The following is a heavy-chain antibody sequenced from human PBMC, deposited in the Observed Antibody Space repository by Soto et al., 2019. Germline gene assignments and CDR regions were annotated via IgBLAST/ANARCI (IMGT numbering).Heavy chain of an antibody. Sequence: GGSLRLSCGASGFTFSSYSMNWVRQAPGKGLEWVSYITSKSSTIKYADSVQGRFTVSRDNAKNSLYLQLNSLRDDDTAVYFFAKFHCSSTSCRFDYWGQGPLVTVAS. CDR2: ITSKSSTI. D-gene: IGHD2-2*01. CDR3: AKFHCSSTSCRFDY. J-gene: IGHJ4*02. CDR1: GFTFSSYS. V-gene: IGHV3-48*02.